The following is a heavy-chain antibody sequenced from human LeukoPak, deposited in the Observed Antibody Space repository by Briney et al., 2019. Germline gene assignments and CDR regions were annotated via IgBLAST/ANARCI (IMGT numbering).Heavy chain of an antibody. V-gene: IGHV1-69*13. CDR2: IIPIFGTA. CDR3: ASHSPTTVTPLDY. Sequence: ASVKVSCKASGGTFSSYAISWVRQAPGQGLEWMGGIIPIFGTANYAQKFQGRVTITADESTSTAYMELSSLRSEDTAVYYCASHSPTTVTPLDYWGQGTLVTVSS. D-gene: IGHD4-11*01. J-gene: IGHJ4*02. CDR1: GGTFSSYA.